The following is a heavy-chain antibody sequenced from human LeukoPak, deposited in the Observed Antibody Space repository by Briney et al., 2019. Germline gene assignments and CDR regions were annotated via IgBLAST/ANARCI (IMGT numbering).Heavy chain of an antibody. CDR3: AKYGLYGSGSYYDY. D-gene: IGHD3-10*01. J-gene: IGHJ4*02. CDR1: GFTFSSYS. V-gene: IGHV3-21*04. Sequence: GGSLRLSCAASGFTFSSYSMNWVRQAPGKGLEWVSSISSSNSYIYNADSVKGRFTISRDNSKNTLYLQMNSLRAEDTAVYYCAKYGLYGSGSYYDYWGQGTLVTVSS. CDR2: ISSSNSYI.